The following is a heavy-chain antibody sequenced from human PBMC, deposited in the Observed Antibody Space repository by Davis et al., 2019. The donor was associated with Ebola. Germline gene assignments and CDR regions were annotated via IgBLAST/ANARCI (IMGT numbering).Heavy chain of an antibody. D-gene: IGHD3-10*01. V-gene: IGHV1-18*01. Sequence: ASLLVSCYASSYTFTSYGISCLRQAPRQGLEWMGWISAYNGNTNYAQNPQGRVTMTTDTSTSTAYMELRSLRTDDTAVYYCARGITKVRGVDWFDPWGQGTLVTVSS. CDR3: ARGITKVRGVDWFDP. J-gene: IGHJ5*02. CDR2: ISAYNGNT. CDR1: SYTFTSYG.